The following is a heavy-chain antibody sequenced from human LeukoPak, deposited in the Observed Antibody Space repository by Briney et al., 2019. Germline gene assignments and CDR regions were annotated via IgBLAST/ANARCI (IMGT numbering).Heavy chain of an antibody. CDR2: ISSSSSYI. V-gene: IGHV3-21*01. Sequence: GGSLRLSCAASGFTFSSYSMNWVRQAPGKGLEWVSSISSSSSYIYYADSVKGRFTISRDNAKNSLYLQMNSLRAEDTAVYYCARGNRYCSSTSCHNVSYYYYMDVWGKGTTVTVSS. CDR3: ARGNRYCSSTSCHNVSYYYYMDV. CDR1: GFTFSSYS. D-gene: IGHD2-2*02. J-gene: IGHJ6*03.